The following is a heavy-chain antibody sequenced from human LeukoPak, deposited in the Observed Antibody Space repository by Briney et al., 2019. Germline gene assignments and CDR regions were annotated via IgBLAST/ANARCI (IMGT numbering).Heavy chain of an antibody. D-gene: IGHD1-26*01. CDR3: ARDRVGATLPVIDGMDV. V-gene: IGHV4-34*01. J-gene: IGHJ6*02. CDR1: GGSFSGYY. Sequence: SETLSLTCAVYGGSFSGYYWSWIRQPPGKGLEWIGEINHSGSTNYNPSLKSRVTISVDTSKNQFSLKLSSVTAADTAVYYCARDRVGATLPVIDGMDVWGQGTTVTVSS. CDR2: INHSGST.